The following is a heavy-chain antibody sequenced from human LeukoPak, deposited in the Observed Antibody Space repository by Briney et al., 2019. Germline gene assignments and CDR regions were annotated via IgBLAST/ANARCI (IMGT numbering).Heavy chain of an antibody. CDR3: ARDSGGYSTLDY. J-gene: IGHJ4*02. V-gene: IGHV4-31*03. Sequence: PSETLSLTCTVSGGSISSGGFYWSWIRQLPGKGLEWIGYIYLSGTTYYNPSLKSRVTISIDTSKNHFSLNLSSVTAADTAVYYCARDSGGYSTLDYWGQGTLVTVSS. D-gene: IGHD2-15*01. CDR2: IYLSGTT. CDR1: GGSISSGGFY.